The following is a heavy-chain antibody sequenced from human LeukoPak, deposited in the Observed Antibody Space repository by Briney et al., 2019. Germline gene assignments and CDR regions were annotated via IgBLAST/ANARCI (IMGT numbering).Heavy chain of an antibody. CDR2: IYYSGST. CDR3: ARDNYYDSSIDWFDP. Sequence: KTSETLSLTCTVSGGSISSGGYYWSWIRQHPGKGLEWIGYIYYSGSTYYNPSLKSRVTISVDTSKNQFSLKLSSVTAADTAVYYCARDNYYDSSIDWFDPWGQGILVTVSS. D-gene: IGHD3-22*01. V-gene: IGHV4-31*03. J-gene: IGHJ5*02. CDR1: GGSISSGGYY.